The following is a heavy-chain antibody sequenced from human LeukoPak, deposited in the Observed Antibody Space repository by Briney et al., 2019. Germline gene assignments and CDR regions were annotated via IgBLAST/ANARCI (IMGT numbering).Heavy chain of an antibody. CDR3: ARQRRRGIAAAGFDY. J-gene: IGHJ4*02. Sequence: SETLSLTCTVSGGSISTSDYYWGWLRQSPVTGLEWIGDVFYTGKTNYNPSLRGRATISIDTSKNQFSLKLSSVTAADTAVYYCARQRRRGIAAAGFDYWGQGTLVTVSS. CDR2: VFYTGKT. CDR1: GGSISTSDYY. V-gene: IGHV4-39*01. D-gene: IGHD6-13*01.